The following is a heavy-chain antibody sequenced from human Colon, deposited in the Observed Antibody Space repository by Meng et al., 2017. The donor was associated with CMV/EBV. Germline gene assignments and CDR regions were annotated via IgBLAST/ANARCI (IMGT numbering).Heavy chain of an antibody. CDR1: GFTFSDYY. J-gene: IGHJ4*02. Sequence: GESLKISCAASGFTFSDYYMSWIRQAPGKGLEWVSYISTSGSTLYYADSVKGRFTISRDNAKNSLYLQMNSLRAEDTAVYYCARVRYCSTTSCYHYFDYWGQETPVTVSS. V-gene: IGHV3-11*01. CDR2: ISTSGSTL. CDR3: ARVRYCSTTSCYHYFDY. D-gene: IGHD2-2*01.